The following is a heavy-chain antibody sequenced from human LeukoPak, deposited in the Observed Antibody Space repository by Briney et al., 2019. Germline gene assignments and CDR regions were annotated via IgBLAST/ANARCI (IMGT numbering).Heavy chain of an antibody. CDR1: GFTFSSYE. CDR2: ISSSGSTI. CDR3: ASFGDLDAFDI. D-gene: IGHD3-16*01. Sequence: GGSLRLSCAASGFTFSSYEMNWVRQAPGKGLEWVSYISSSGSTIYYADSVKGRFTISRDNAKNSLYLQMNSLRAEDTAVYYCASFGDLDAFDIWGQGTMVTVSS. J-gene: IGHJ3*02. V-gene: IGHV3-48*03.